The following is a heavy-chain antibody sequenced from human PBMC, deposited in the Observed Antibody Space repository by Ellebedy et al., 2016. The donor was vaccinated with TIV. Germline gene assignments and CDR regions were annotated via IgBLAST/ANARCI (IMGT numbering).Heavy chain of an antibody. CDR2: IYPGDSDT. CDR3: ARLGDCSGGSCYSAGAFDI. V-gene: IGHV5-51*01. CDR1: GYSFTSYW. Sequence: GESLKISCKGSGYSFTSYWIGWVRQMPGKGLEWMGIIYPGDSDTRYSPSFQGQVTISADKSISTAYLQWSSLKASDTAMYYCARLGDCSGGSCYSAGAFDIWGQGTMVTVSS. D-gene: IGHD2-15*01. J-gene: IGHJ3*02.